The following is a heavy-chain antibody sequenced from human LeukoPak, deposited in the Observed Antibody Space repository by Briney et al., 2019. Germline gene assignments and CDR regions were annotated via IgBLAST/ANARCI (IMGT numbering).Heavy chain of an antibody. Sequence: GSLRLSCAASGFTFSSYAMSWVRQAPGKGLEWVAGISDSGGRTNYADSVKGRFTISRDNPKNTLYLQMNSLRPEDTAVYFCAKRGVVIRVILVGFHKEAYYFDSWGQGVLVTVSS. D-gene: IGHD3-22*01. V-gene: IGHV3-23*01. CDR1: GFTFSSYA. J-gene: IGHJ4*02. CDR3: AKRGVVIRVILVGFHKEAYYFDS. CDR2: ISDSGGRT.